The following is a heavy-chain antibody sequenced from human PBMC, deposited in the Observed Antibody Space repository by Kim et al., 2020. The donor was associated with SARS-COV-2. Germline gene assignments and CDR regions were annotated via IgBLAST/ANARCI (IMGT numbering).Heavy chain of an antibody. Sequence: GGSLRLSCAASGFTFSSYWMSWVRQAPGKGLEWVANIKQDGSEKYYVDSVKGRFTISRDNAKNSLYLQMNSLRAEDTAVYYCARDKTTDYGDYIYSYYGMAAWGQGATGTASS. CDR2: IKQDGSEK. CDR3: ARDKTTDYGDYIYSYYGMAA. CDR1: GFTFSSYW. V-gene: IGHV3-7*01. D-gene: IGHD4-17*01. J-gene: IGHJ6*02.